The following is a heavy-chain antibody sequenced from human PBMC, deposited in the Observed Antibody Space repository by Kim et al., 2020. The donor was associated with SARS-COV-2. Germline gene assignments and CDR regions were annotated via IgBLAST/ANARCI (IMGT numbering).Heavy chain of an antibody. CDR3: LLQEHL. Sequence: SETLSLTCTVSGVSISSFYLKWIRQPPGKGLDWHGYIYDSGSTKYNPALKSRVTISLDTSKQQFSLTLSLHQGPIGLPPGTLLQEHLWG. J-gene: IGHJ6*01. CDR1: GVSISSFY. V-gene: IGHV4-4*09. CDR2: IYDSGST.